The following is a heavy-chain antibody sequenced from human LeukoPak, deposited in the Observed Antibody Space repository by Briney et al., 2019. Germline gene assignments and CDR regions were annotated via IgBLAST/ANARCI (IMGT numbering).Heavy chain of an antibody. V-gene: IGHV4-39*01. CDR2: IYYSGRT. CDR1: GDSVSRSDSY. CDR3: ARRRYYDGSGYLE. D-gene: IGHD3-22*01. J-gene: IGHJ1*01. Sequence: SETLSLTCSVSGDSVSRSDSYWDWIRQPPGKGLEWIGTIYYSGRTYYSPSPKSRVTMSVDPSNNQFSLNLRSVTAADTALYYCARRRYYDGSGYLEWGQGTLLSVSS.